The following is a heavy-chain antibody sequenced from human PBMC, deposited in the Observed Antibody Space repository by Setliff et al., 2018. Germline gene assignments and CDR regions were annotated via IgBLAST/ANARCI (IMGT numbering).Heavy chain of an antibody. J-gene: IGHJ3*01. D-gene: IGHD2-8*01. CDR1: GFSFNKHA. V-gene: IGHV3-15*01. CDR3: VHNADFIGTFNT. Sequence: GGSLRLSCAASGFSFNKHAMHWVRQAPGKGLEWAGRIKGYGSGGTIDYAAPVEGRFTISRDDSKNTVYLQMSSLKIEDTAVYYCVHNADFIGTFNTWGQGTMVTVSS. CDR2: IKGYGSGGTI.